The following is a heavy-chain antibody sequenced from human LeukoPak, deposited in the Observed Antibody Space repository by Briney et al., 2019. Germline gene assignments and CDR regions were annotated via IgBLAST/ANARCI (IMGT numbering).Heavy chain of an antibody. D-gene: IGHD6-19*01. CDR2: IKQDESEK. CDR3: ATIEAVRLQY. Sequence: GGSLRLSCTVSGFTVSSNSMSWVRQAPGKGLEWVANIKQDESEKYYLGSVKGRFTISRDNTKNSLYLEMSSLRAEDTAVYYCATIEAVRLQYWGQGTLVAVSS. V-gene: IGHV3-7*01. CDR1: GFTVSSNS. J-gene: IGHJ4*02.